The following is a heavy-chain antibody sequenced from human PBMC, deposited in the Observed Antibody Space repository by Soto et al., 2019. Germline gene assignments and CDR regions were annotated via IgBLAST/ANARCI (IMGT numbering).Heavy chain of an antibody. Sequence: QVQLVESGGGVVQPGRSLRLSCAASGFTFSSYAMHWVRQAPGKGLEWVAVISYDGSNKYYADSVKGRFTISRDNSKNTLYLQMNSLRAEDTAVDYCAREDFEYSSSLDYWGQGTLVTVSS. J-gene: IGHJ4*02. V-gene: IGHV3-30-3*01. CDR3: AREDFEYSSSLDY. CDR2: ISYDGSNK. D-gene: IGHD6-6*01. CDR1: GFTFSSYA.